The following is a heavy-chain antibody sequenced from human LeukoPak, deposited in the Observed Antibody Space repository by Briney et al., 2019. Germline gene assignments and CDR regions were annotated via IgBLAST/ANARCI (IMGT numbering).Heavy chain of an antibody. CDR1: GYTFTGYY. J-gene: IGHJ4*02. CDR3: ARDSIAAAHCFDY. D-gene: IGHD6-13*01. CDR2: INPNSGGT. Sequence: GASVKVSCKASGYTFTGYYIHWVRQAPGQGLGWMGWINPNSGGTDYAQKFQGRVTMTRDTSISTAYMELSRLRSDDTAVYYCARDSIAAAHCFDYWGQGTLVTVSS. V-gene: IGHV1-2*02.